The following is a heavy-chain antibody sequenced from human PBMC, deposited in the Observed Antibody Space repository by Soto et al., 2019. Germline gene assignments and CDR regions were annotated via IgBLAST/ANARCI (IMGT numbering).Heavy chain of an antibody. CDR1: GDTFSSYA. CDR3: ARVGPAHYYDSSGYYSPLDY. D-gene: IGHD3-22*01. V-gene: IGHV1-69*13. CDR2: IIPMFGTA. J-gene: IGHJ4*02. Sequence: SVKVSCKASGDTFSSYAINWVRQAPGQGLEWMGGIIPMFGTANYAQKFKGRVTITAGESTSTVYMELSSLGSEDTAVYYCARVGPAHYYDSSGYYSPLDYWGQGTLVTVSS.